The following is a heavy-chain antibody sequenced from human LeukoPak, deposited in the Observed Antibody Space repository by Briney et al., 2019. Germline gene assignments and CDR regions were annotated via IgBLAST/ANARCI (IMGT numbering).Heavy chain of an antibody. CDR2: ITSDGSST. V-gene: IGHV3-74*01. Sequence: GGSLRLSCAASGFTFSNYWMHWVRQAPGKGLVWVSPITSDGSSTIYADSVKGRFTISRDNAKNTVYLQMNSLKVEDTAVYYCARGQSSGWTYDAFDLWGQGTMVTVSS. J-gene: IGHJ3*01. CDR3: ARGQSSGWTYDAFDL. CDR1: GFTFSNYW. D-gene: IGHD6-19*01.